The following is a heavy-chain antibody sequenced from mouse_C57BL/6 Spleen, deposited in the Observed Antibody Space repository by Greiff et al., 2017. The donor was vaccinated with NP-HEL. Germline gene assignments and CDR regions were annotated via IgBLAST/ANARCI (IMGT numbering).Heavy chain of an antibody. D-gene: IGHD2-4*01. V-gene: IGHV2-5*01. J-gene: IGHJ4*01. Sequence: VQLQESGPGLVQPSQSLSITCTVSGFSLTSYGVHWVRQSPGKGLAWLGVIWRGGSTDYNAAFMSRLSITKDNSKSQVFFKMNSLQADDTAIYYCAKKGDDYDRYYAMDYWGQGTSVTVSS. CDR3: AKKGDDYDRYYAMDY. CDR1: GFSLTSYG. CDR2: IWRGGST.